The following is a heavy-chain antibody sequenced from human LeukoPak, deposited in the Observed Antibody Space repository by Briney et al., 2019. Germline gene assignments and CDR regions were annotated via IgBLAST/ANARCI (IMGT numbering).Heavy chain of an antibody. D-gene: IGHD1-1*01. CDR2: TKQDGSEK. J-gene: IGHJ4*02. CDR1: GFTFSTYW. V-gene: IGHV3-7*01. CDR3: ATPASRTVDC. Sequence: GGSLRLSCVASGFTFSTYWMSWVRQAPGKGLEWVAHTKQDGSEKYYVDSVKGRFTISRDNAKNSLYLQMNSLRAEDTAVYYCATPASRTVDCWGQGTLVTVSS.